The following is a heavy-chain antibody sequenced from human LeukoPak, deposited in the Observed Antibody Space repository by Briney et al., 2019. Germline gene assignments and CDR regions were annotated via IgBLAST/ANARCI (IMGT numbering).Heavy chain of an antibody. J-gene: IGHJ5*02. CDR3: AGSPPNWNYGDWFDP. Sequence: TSETLSLTCTVSGGSISSYYWSWIRQPAGKGLEWIGRIYTSGSTNYNPSLKSRVTMSVDTSKNQFSLKLSSVTAADTAVYYCAGSPPNWNYGDWFDPWGQGTLVTVSS. V-gene: IGHV4-4*07. CDR2: IYTSGST. CDR1: GGSISSYY. D-gene: IGHD1-7*01.